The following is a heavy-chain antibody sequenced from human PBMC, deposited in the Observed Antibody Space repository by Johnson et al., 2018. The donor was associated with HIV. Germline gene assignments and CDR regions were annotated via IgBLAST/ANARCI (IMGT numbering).Heavy chain of an antibody. CDR3: AKDRGGTPPMGAFDI. D-gene: IGHD3-10*01. CDR2: ISGSGGST. Sequence: VQLVESGGGLVQPGGSLRLSCAASGFPFDDYAMHWVRQAPGKGLEWVSAISGSGGSTYYADSVKGRFTSSRDNSKKTLYLQMNSLRAEDTAVYYCAKDRGGTPPMGAFDIWGQGTMVTVSS. CDR1: GFPFDDYA. V-gene: IGHV3-23*04. J-gene: IGHJ3*02.